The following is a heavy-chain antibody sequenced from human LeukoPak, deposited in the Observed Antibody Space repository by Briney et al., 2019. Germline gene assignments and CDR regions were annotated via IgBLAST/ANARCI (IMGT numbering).Heavy chain of an antibody. CDR1: GDSVSSYNVA. CDR3: AREGGNGYSYRNFDY. V-gene: IGHV6-1*01. Sequence: SQTLSLTCAISGDSVSSYNVAWHWIRQSPSRGLEWLGRTYYRSKWYNDYAVSVKSRITINPDTSKNQFSLQLNSVTPEDTAVYYCAREGGNGYSYRNFDYWSQGTLVTVSS. CDR2: TYYRSKWYN. J-gene: IGHJ4*02. D-gene: IGHD5-18*01.